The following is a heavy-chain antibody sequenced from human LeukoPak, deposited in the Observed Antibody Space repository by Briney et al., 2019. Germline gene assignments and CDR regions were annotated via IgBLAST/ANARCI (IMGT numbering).Heavy chain of an antibody. CDR1: GVTFSRYA. CDR3: AVIAAAERPLLWDI. J-gene: IGHJ3*02. CDR2: ISGSGGST. D-gene: IGHD6-13*01. V-gene: IGHV3-23*01. Sequence: GGSLRVSCAASGVTFSRYAMSGVREAPGEGVEWGSAISGSGGSTYYADSVKGRFTISRDNSKNTLYLQMNSLRAEDTAVYYCAVIAAAERPLLWDIWGQGTMVTVSS.